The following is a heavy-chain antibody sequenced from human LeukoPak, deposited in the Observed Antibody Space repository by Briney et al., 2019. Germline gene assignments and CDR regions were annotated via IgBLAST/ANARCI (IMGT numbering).Heavy chain of an antibody. V-gene: IGHV4-31*03. D-gene: IGHD3-22*01. CDR2: IYYSGST. CDR1: GGSISSGGYY. CDR3: ARYSGYYLSYFDS. Sequence: PSETLSLTCTVSGGSISSGGYYWSWIRQHPGKGLEWIGYIYYSGSTYYNPSLKSRVTISVDTSKNQFSLKLSSVTAADTALYYCARYSGYYLSYFDSWGQGTLVTVSS. J-gene: IGHJ4*02.